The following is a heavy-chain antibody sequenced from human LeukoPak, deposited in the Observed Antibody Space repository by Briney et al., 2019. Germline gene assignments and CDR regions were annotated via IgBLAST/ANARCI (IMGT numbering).Heavy chain of an antibody. Sequence: PGGSLRLSCAASGFTFSSYAMSWVRQAPGKGLEWVSAISGSGGSTYYADSVKGRFTISRDNSKNTLYLQMSSLRAEDTALYYCAKGVTMIVVVRGKGYDYWGQGTLVTVSS. D-gene: IGHD3-22*01. CDR1: GFTFSSYA. J-gene: IGHJ4*02. V-gene: IGHV3-23*01. CDR2: ISGSGGST. CDR3: AKGVTMIVVVRGKGYDY.